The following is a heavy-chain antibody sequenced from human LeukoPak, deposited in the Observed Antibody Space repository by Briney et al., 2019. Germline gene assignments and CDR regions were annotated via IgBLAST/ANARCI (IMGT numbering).Heavy chain of an antibody. V-gene: IGHV1-2*02. D-gene: IGHD4-17*01. CDR3: ARVWETTVTTGYYYYYMDV. Sequence: ASVKVSCKASGYTFTGYYMHWVRQAPGQGLEWMGWISPNSGGTNYAQKFQGRVTMTRDTSISTAYMELSRLRSDDTAVYYCARVWETTVTTGYYYYYMDVWGKGTTVTISS. J-gene: IGHJ6*03. CDR1: GYTFTGYY. CDR2: ISPNSGGT.